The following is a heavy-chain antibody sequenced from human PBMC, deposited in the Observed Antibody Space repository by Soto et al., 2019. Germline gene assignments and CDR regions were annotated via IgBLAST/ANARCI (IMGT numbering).Heavy chain of an antibody. V-gene: IGHV4-34*01. CDR2: INHSGAS. D-gene: IGHD2-21*02. CDR3: ARQRTSVVTQAYFDV. Sequence: SETLSLTCAVDGGAFSGYFWSWIRQTPGKGLEWIGEINHSGASNYNPSLRSRVSMSIDTSKDQFSLKLKSVTAADTALYFCARQRTSVVTQAYFDVWGPGSLVTVPQ. J-gene: IGHJ4*02. CDR1: GGAFSGYF.